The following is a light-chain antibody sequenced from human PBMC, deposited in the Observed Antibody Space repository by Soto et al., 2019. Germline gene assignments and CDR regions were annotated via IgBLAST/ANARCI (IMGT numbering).Light chain of an antibody. CDR1: RSVSTN. J-gene: IGKJ1*01. V-gene: IGKV3-15*01. CDR2: GAS. Sequence: EIVMTQSTATLTVSPGERATLSCRASRSVSTNLAWYQQKPGQAPRVLIYGASIRATGIPARISGSGSATEFTLTISSLQSDDFAVYYCQQYHNWPSWTFGEGTKVDIK. CDR3: QQYHNWPSWT.